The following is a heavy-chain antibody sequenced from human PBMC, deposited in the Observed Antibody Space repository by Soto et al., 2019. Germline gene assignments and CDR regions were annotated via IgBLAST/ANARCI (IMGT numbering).Heavy chain of an antibody. CDR2: INTYNGNT. CDR3: ARDGYFDY. V-gene: IGHV1-18*01. Sequence: VSCKASGYTFNNYVISWVRQAPGQGLEWMGWINTYNGNTNYAQKLQDRITMTTDTSTTTAYMELRSLRSDDTAVYYCARDGYFDYWGQGTLVTVSS. J-gene: IGHJ4*02. CDR1: GYTFNNYV.